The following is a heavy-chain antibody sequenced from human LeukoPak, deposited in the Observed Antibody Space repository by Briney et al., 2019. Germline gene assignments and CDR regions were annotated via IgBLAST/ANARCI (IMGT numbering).Heavy chain of an antibody. CDR1: GFTFKRYA. V-gene: IGHV3-30*04. CDR3: TRGRSVYGSGSYSAY. CDR2: MSYDGNIS. J-gene: IGHJ4*02. Sequence: GGSLRLSCAASGFTFKRYAMHWVRQAPGKGLEWLTIMSYDGNISYYADSLKGRFTISRDNSNDTLYLQMNSLRADDTAIYYCTRGRSVYGSGSYSAYWGQGTLVTVSS. D-gene: IGHD3-10*01.